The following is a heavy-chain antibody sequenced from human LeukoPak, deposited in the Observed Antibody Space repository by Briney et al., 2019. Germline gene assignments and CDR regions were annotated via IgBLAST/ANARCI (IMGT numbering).Heavy chain of an antibody. D-gene: IGHD1-26*01. V-gene: IGHV4-31*03. CDR3: ASVDWESYYLAS. J-gene: IGHJ4*02. Sequence: SETLSLTCTGSRGSISGGGFYWGWIRQHPGQGLEGIGYITHSGSTYYNPALESRISIFRDTSKNQFSLSLTSLTAADTAVYFCASVDWESYYLASSGQGSLVTVSS. CDR1: RGSISGGGFY. CDR2: ITHSGST.